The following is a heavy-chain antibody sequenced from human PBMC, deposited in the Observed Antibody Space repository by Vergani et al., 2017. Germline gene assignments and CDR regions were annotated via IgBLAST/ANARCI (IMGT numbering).Heavy chain of an antibody. J-gene: IGHJ6*02. V-gene: IGHV4-59*01. D-gene: IGHD1-20*01. CDR2: IYYSGST. CDR3: ARDSTPYITGTHSTGYYGMDV. CDR1: GGSISSYY. Sequence: QVQLQESGPGLVKPSQTLSLTCTVSGGSISSYYWSWIRQPPGKGLEWIGYIYYSGSTNDNPSLKSRVTISVDTSKNQFSLKLSSVTAADTAVYYCARDSTPYITGTHSTGYYGMDVWGQGTTVTVS.